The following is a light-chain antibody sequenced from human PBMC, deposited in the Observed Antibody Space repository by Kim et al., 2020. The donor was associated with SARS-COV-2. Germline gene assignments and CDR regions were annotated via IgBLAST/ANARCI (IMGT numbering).Light chain of an antibody. Sequence: GQSATVTSTRTSSVGACYTRVSWYQQPPGTAPKLFIYEVTNRPSGVPDRFSGSKSGNTASLTISGLLAEDEGDYYCSSFTSSTTWVFGGGTQLTVL. CDR3: SSFTSSTTWV. V-gene: IGLV2-18*02. CDR1: SSVGACYTR. J-gene: IGLJ3*02. CDR2: EVT.